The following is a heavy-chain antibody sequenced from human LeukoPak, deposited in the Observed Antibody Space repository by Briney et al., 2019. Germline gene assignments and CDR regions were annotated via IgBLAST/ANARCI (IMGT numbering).Heavy chain of an antibody. D-gene: IGHD3-16*01. Sequence: GGSLRLSCTASGFTFGDYAMSWVRQAPGKGLEWGGFIRSKAYGGTTEYAASVKGRFTISRDDSKSIAYLQMNSLKTEDTAVYYCTREGRGSDAFDYWGQGTLVTVSS. J-gene: IGHJ4*02. CDR3: TREGRGSDAFDY. V-gene: IGHV3-49*04. CDR2: IRSKAYGGTT. CDR1: GFTFGDYA.